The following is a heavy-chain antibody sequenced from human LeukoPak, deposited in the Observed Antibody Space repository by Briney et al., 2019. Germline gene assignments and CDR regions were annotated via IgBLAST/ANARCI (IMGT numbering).Heavy chain of an antibody. CDR2: ISWNSGSI. CDR1: GFTFDDYA. CDR3: AKDASSGGAYCSSTSCPRPGYKDV. V-gene: IGHV3-9*01. D-gene: IGHD2-2*01. Sequence: GGSLRLSCAASGFTFDDYAMHWVRQAPGKGLEWVSGISWNSGSIGYADSVKGRFTISRDNAKNSLYLQMNSLRAEDTALYYCAKDASSGGAYCSSTSCPRPGYKDVWGKGTTVTVSS. J-gene: IGHJ6*03.